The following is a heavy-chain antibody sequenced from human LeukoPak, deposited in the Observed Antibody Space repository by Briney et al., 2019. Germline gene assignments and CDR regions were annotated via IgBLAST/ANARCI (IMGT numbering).Heavy chain of an antibody. V-gene: IGHV3-23*01. J-gene: IGHJ4*02. CDR1: GFTFSSYA. Sequence: GGSLRLSCAASGFTFSSYAMSWVRQAPGKGLEWVSAISGSGGSTYYADSVEGRFTISRDNSKNTLYLQMNSLRAEDTAVYYCAKVNVVVITRNYFDYWGQGTLVTVSS. D-gene: IGHD3-22*01. CDR3: AKVNVVVITRNYFDY. CDR2: ISGSGGST.